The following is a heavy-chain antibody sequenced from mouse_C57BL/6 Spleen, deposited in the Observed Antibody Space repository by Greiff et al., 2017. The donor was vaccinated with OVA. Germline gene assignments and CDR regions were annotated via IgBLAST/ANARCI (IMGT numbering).Heavy chain of an antibody. CDR1: GYTFTSYW. D-gene: IGHD2-1*01. J-gene: IGHJ2*01. CDR3: ARGRGPYGNFYFDY. CDR2: IDPSDSYT. V-gene: IGHV1-69*01. Sequence: VQLQQPGAELVMPGASVKLSCKASGYTFTSYWMHWVKQRPGQGLEWIGEIDPSDSYTNYNQKFKGKSTLTVDKSSSTAYMQLSSLTSEDSAVYYCARGRGPYGNFYFDYWGQGTTLTVSS.